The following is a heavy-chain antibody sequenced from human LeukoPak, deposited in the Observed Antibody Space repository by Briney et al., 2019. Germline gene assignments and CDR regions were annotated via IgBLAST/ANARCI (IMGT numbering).Heavy chain of an antibody. CDR3: ARGSPYSSSWDWFDP. CDR2: IKQDGSEK. J-gene: IGHJ5*02. D-gene: IGHD6-13*01. CDR1: GFTFSSYS. V-gene: IGHV3-7*01. Sequence: GGSLRLSCAASGFTFSSYSMNWVRQAPGKGLEWVANIKQDGSEKYYVDSVKGRFTISRDNAKNSLYLQMNSLRAEDAAVYYCARGSPYSSSWDWFDPWGQGTLVTVSS.